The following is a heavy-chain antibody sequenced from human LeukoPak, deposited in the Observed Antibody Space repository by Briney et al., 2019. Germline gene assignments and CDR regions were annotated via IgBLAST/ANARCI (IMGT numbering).Heavy chain of an antibody. CDR2: ISSGASTI. CDR3: ARDRDGATGFLDY. Sequence: GGSLRLSCAASGFTFSSYEMNWVRQAPGKGLEWVSYISSGASTIYYADSVKGRFTISRDDAKNSLCLQLNSLRAEDTAVYYCARDRDGATGFLDYWGQGTLVTVSS. J-gene: IGHJ4*02. CDR1: GFTFSSYE. V-gene: IGHV3-48*03. D-gene: IGHD1-26*01.